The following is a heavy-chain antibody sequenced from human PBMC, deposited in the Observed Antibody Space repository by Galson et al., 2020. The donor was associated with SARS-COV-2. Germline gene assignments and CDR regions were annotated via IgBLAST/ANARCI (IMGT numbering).Heavy chain of an antibody. CDR2: IYYSRNT. D-gene: IGHD1-1*01. CDR1: GGSINSGDYY. CDR3: AGYESDTLGFGS. V-gene: IGHV4-31*03. J-gene: IGHJ4*02. Sequence: SETLSLTCTVSGGSINSGDYYWSWIRQHPEKGLEWIGYIYYSRNTNYNPSLKSRVTISIDTSNNQFSLRLSSVTAAAAALYYCAGYESDTLGFGSWGQGTLVTVSS.